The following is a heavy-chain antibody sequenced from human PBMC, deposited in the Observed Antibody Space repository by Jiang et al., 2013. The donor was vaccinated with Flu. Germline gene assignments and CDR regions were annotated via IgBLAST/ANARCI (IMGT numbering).Heavy chain of an antibody. V-gene: IGHV4-39*02. CDR1: GGSISSSSYY. Sequence: LLKPSETLSLTCTVSGGSISSSSYYWGWIRQPPGKGLEWIGSIYYSGSTYYNPSLKSRVTISVDTSENQFSLKLSSVTAADTAVYYCARERRGYDILTGYLDYWGQGTLVTVSS. D-gene: IGHD3-9*01. J-gene: IGHJ4*02. CDR2: IYYSGST. CDR3: ARERRGYDILTGYLDY.